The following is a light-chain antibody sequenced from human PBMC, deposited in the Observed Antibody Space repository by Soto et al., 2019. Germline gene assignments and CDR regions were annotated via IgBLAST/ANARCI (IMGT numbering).Light chain of an antibody. V-gene: IGKV3-15*01. J-gene: IGKJ3*01. CDR2: GAS. Sequence: EIVMTQSPATLSVTPGERVTLSCRASQSVCSSLAWYQQKPGQAPRPLIYGASTKATGIPARFSGSGSGTEFTLTISSLQSEDFAVYYCQQYNNWPPFTFGPGTKVDIK. CDR1: QSVCSS. CDR3: QQYNNWPPFT.